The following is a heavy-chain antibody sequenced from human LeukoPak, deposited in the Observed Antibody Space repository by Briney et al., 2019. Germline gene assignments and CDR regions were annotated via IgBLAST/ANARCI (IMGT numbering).Heavy chain of an antibody. CDR1: GFTFSSYA. V-gene: IGHV3-23*01. J-gene: IGHJ4*02. D-gene: IGHD4-17*01. Sequence: PGGSLRLSCVASGFTFSSYAMSWVRQAPGKGLEWVSAISGSGGSTHYADSVKGRFTISRDNSKNTLYLQMDSLGVDDTAIYYCAKGSNGDYDNWGQGTLVTVSS. CDR3: AKGSNGDYDN. CDR2: ISGSGGST.